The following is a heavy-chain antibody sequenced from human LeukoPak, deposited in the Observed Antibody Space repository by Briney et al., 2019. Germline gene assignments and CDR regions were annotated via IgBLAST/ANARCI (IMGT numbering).Heavy chain of an antibody. CDR3: AKDHGFGRPSGCSDY. D-gene: IGHD6-19*01. CDR2: ISYDGSSK. J-gene: IGHJ4*02. CDR1: GFTFSSYG. V-gene: IGHV3-30*18. Sequence: GRFLRLSCAASGFTFSSYGMHWVRQAPGKGLEWVAVISYDGSSKYYADSVKGRFTISRDNSKNTLYLQMNSLRAEDTAVYYCAKDHGFGRPSGCSDYWGQGTLVTVSS.